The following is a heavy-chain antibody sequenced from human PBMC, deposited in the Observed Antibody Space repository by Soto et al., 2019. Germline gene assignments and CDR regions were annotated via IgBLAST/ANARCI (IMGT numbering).Heavy chain of an antibody. Sequence: KQSQTLSLTCAISGDSVSSNSAAWNWIRQSPSRGLEWLGRTYYRSKWYNDYAVSVKSRITINPDTSKNQFSLQLNSVTPEDTAVYYCARDGDSSGWYAVDAFDIWGQGTMVTVSS. CDR3: ARDGDSSGWYAVDAFDI. D-gene: IGHD6-19*01. V-gene: IGHV6-1*01. CDR2: TYYRSKWYN. J-gene: IGHJ3*02. CDR1: GDSVSSNSAA.